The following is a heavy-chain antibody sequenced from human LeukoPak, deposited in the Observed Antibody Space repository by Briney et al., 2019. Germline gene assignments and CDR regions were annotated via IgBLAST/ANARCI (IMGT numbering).Heavy chain of an antibody. CDR2: IWYDGSNK. Sequence: GGSLRLSRAASGFTFSSYGMHWVRQAPGKGLEWVAVIWYDGSNKYYADSVKGRFTISRDNSKNTLYLQMNSLRAEDTAVYYCARVPDYGDYYFDYWGQGTLVTVSS. V-gene: IGHV3-33*01. CDR1: GFTFSSYG. CDR3: ARVPDYGDYYFDY. D-gene: IGHD4-17*01. J-gene: IGHJ4*02.